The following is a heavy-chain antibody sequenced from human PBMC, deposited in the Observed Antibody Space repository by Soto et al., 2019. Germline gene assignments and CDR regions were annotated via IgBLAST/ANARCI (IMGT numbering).Heavy chain of an antibody. CDR1: GDSINNSHW. Sequence: QVQLQESGPGLVQPSGTLSLTCAVSGDSINNSHWWSWVRQTPGKGLEWIGETYHSGTTNYHPSLKTRVTISIDKSKNQFSLKLNSVTAADTAVYFCAREVNSSPARGPNWFDPWCQGTLVTVSS. CDR2: TYHSGTT. CDR3: AREVNSSPARGPNWFDP. J-gene: IGHJ5*02. V-gene: IGHV4-4*02. D-gene: IGHD6-13*01.